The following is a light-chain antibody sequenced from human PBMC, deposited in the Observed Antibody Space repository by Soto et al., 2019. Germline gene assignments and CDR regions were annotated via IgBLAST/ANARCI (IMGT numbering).Light chain of an antibody. J-gene: IGKJ2*02. Sequence: ETVMTQSPLSLPVTPGEPASISCRSSQSLLHSNGYNYLDWYLQKPGQSPQLLIYLGSNRASGVPAWVSGSGSGSDFTPNISRVVAKHVGVYYCMQALQSPSCTFGKGTKLEIK. CDR1: QSLLHSNGYNY. CDR2: LGS. V-gene: IGKV2-28*01. CDR3: MQALQSPSCT.